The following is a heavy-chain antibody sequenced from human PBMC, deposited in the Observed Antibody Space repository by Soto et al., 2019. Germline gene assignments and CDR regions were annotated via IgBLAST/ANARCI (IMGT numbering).Heavy chain of an antibody. CDR3: ARRDYYHNTDHSGRVVAFDV. V-gene: IGHV5-51*01. D-gene: IGHD3-22*01. CDR1: GYSFTTYW. CDR2: VYPGDSDT. Sequence: PGESLKISCQASGYSFTTYWIGWVRQMPGKGLEWMGVVYPGDSDTKYSPSFQGQVTISADKSISTAYLQWSSLRASDTAIYYCARRDYYHNTDHSGRVVAFDVWGQGTMVTVSS. J-gene: IGHJ3*01.